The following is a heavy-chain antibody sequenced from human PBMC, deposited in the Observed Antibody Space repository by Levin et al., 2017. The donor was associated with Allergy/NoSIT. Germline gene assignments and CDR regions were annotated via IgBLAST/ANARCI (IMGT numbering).Heavy chain of an antibody. Sequence: KPSETLSLTCTVSGGSISSYYWSWIRQPPGKGLEWIGYIYYSGSTNYNPSLKSRVTISVDTSKNQFSLKLSSVTAADTAVYYCARHTTFGGVIVNSLHFDYWGQGTLVTVSS. V-gene: IGHV4-59*08. J-gene: IGHJ4*02. D-gene: IGHD3-16*02. CDR3: ARHTTFGGVIVNSLHFDY. CDR1: GGSISSYY. CDR2: IYYSGST.